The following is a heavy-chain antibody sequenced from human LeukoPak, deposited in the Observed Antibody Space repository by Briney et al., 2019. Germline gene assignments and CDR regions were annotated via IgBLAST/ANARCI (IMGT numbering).Heavy chain of an antibody. Sequence: ASVKVSCKASGGTFSSYAISWVRQAPGQGLEWMGIINPSGGSTSYAQKFQGRVTMTRDTSTSTVYMELSSLRSEDTAVYYCARDVAVAGNDYWGQGTLVTVSS. V-gene: IGHV1-46*01. D-gene: IGHD6-19*01. CDR3: ARDVAVAGNDY. CDR1: GGTFSSYA. CDR2: INPSGGST. J-gene: IGHJ4*02.